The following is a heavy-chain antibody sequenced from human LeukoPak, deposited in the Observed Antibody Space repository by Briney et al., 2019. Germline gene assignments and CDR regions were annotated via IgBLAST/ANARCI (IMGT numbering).Heavy chain of an antibody. CDR3: ARGVRGLWFGELLYTNYYFDY. D-gene: IGHD3-10*01. CDR2: IYHSGST. Sequence: SETLSLTCAVSGYSLSSGYYWGWIRQPPGKGREWIGSIYHSGSTYYNLSLKSRVTISVDTSKNQFSLKLSSVTAADTAVYYCARGVRGLWFGELLYTNYYFDYWGQGTLVTVSS. CDR1: GYSLSSGYY. V-gene: IGHV4-38-2*01. J-gene: IGHJ4*02.